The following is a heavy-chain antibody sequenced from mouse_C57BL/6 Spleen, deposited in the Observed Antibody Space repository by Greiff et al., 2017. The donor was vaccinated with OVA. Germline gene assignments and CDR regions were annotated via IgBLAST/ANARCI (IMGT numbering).Heavy chain of an antibody. CDR3: ARAYDYGTWFAY. CDR1: GFTFSSYA. CDR2: ISDGGSYT. D-gene: IGHD2-4*01. V-gene: IGHV5-4*01. J-gene: IGHJ3*01. Sequence: EVQLVESGGGLVKPGGSLKLSCAASGFTFSSYAMSWVRQTPEKRLEWVATISDGGSYTYYPDNVKGRFTISRDYAKNNLYLQMSHLKSEDTAMYDCARAYDYGTWFAYWGQGTLVTVSA.